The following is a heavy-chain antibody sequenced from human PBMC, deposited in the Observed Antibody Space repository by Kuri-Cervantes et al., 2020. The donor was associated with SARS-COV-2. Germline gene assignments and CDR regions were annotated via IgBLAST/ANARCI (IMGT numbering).Heavy chain of an antibody. V-gene: IGHV1-24*01. J-gene: IGHJ2*01. CDR3: ATNPIDYGDYQRYFDL. CDR2: FDPEDGET. Sequence: ASVKVSCKVSGYTLTELSMHWVRQAPGKGLEWMGGFDPEDGETIYAQKFQGRVTMTEDTSTDTAYMELSSLRSEDTAVYYCATNPIDYGDYQRYFDLWGRGTLVTVSS. CDR1: GYTLTELS. D-gene: IGHD4-17*01.